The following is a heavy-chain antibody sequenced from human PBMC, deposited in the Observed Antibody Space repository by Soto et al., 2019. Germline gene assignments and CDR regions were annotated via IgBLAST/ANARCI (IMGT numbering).Heavy chain of an antibody. CDR2: IYFSGSA. CDR3: ARRYSGYGDY. D-gene: IGHD5-12*01. CDR1: GGSITSYY. V-gene: IGHV4-59*08. Sequence: SETLSLTCTVSGGSITSYYWSWIRQPPGKGLEWIGYIYFSGSANYNPSLKSRVTISVDTSKNQFSLRLSSVTAADTAVYYCARRYSGYGDYWGQGTLVTVSS. J-gene: IGHJ4*02.